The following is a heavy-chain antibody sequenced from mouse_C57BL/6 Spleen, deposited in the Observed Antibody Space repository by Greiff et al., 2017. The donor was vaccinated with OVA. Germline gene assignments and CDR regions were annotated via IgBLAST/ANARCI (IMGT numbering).Heavy chain of an antibody. CDR1: GFTFSDYG. CDR3: ARVGGYWYFDV. J-gene: IGHJ1*03. V-gene: IGHV5-17*01. Sequence: DVQLVESGGGLVKPGGSLKLSCAASGFTFSDYGMHWVRQAPEKGLEWVAYISSGSSTIYYADTVKGRFTISRDNAKNTLFLQMTSLRSEDTAMYYCARVGGYWYFDVWGTGTTVTVSS. CDR2: ISSGSSTI.